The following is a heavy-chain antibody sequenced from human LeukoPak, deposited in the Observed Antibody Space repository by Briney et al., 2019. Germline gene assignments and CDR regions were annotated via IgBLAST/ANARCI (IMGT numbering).Heavy chain of an antibody. CDR1: GFTFSSYG. V-gene: IGHV3-23*01. CDR2: ISGSGGST. CDR3: AKDGSGSYLDY. Sequence: GGSLRLSCAASGFTFSSYGMSWVRQAPGKGLEWVPAISGSGGSTYYADSVKGRFTISRDNSKNTLYLQMNSLRAEDTAVYYCAKDGSGSYLDYWGQGTLVTVSS. D-gene: IGHD3-10*01. J-gene: IGHJ4*02.